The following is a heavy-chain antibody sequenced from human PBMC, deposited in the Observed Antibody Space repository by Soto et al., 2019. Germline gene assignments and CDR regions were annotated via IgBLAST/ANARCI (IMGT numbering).Heavy chain of an antibody. CDR3: ARSRQSNYNAFDI. CDR1: GGTFSSYA. V-gene: IGHV1-69*06. CDR2: IIPIFGTA. D-gene: IGHD1-7*01. J-gene: IGHJ3*02. Sequence: QVQLVQSGAEVKKPGSSVKVSCKASGGTFSSYAISWVRQAPGQGLEWMGGIIPIFGTANYAQKFQGRVTITADKSTSTAYMELISVRSEDTALYYCARSRQSNYNAFDIGGKGTMVTVSS.